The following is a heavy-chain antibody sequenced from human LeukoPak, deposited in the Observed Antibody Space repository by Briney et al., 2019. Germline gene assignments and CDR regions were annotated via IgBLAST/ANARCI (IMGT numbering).Heavy chain of an antibody. Sequence: PSETLSLTCTVSGGSISSYYWSWIRQPAGKGLEWIGRIYTSGSTNYNPSLKSRVTMSVDTSKNQFSLKLSSVTAADTAVYYCARTLKDYYDSSGYYYYFDYWGQGTLVTVS. V-gene: IGHV4-4*07. D-gene: IGHD3-22*01. CDR2: IYTSGST. CDR1: GGSISSYY. CDR3: ARTLKDYYDSSGYYYYFDY. J-gene: IGHJ4*02.